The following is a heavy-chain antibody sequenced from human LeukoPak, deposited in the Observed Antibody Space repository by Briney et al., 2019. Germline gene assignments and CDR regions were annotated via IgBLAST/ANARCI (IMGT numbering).Heavy chain of an antibody. J-gene: IGHJ4*02. Sequence: GGSLRLSCAASGFTYSSYAMTSVRESPGKRLEWVSTLSGSGNSRYYADSVQGRFTISRDNFKNTLYLQMNSLRVEDTAVYYCARDVNGGYWGQGTLVTVSS. V-gene: IGHV3-23*01. CDR2: LSGSGNSR. CDR3: ARDVNGGY. D-gene: IGHD2-8*01. CDR1: GFTYSSYA.